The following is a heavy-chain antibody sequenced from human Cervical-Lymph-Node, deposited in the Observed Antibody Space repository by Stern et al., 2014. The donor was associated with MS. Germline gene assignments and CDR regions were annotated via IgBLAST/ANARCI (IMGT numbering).Heavy chain of an antibody. D-gene: IGHD1-1*01. CDR1: GGSVSSGSHY. CDR2: IYYNGAT. V-gene: IGHV4-61*01. Sequence: QLQLQESGPGLLKPSETLSLTCTVSGGSVSSGSHYWSWIRQPPGKGLKWIGYIYYNGATNYNPSLKSRVTISADTSKNQFSLKLSSVTAADTAVYYCAREKGYAALGGFDYWGQGTLVTVSS. J-gene: IGHJ4*02. CDR3: AREKGYAALGGFDY.